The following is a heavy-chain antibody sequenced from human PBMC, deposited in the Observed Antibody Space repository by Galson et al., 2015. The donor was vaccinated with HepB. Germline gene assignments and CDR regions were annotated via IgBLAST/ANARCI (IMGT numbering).Heavy chain of an antibody. V-gene: IGHV3-48*02. D-gene: IGHD3-10*01. CDR3: ARAAFGSGNYYKDAFDV. J-gene: IGHJ3*01. CDR2: ISSSSHII. CDR1: GFTFSRYS. Sequence: SLRLSCAASGFTFSRYSMNWVRQAPGKGLEWISYISSSSHIILYADSVKGRFTSSRDNGKNSLYLQMTSLRDEDTAVYYCARAAFGSGNYYKDAFDVWGQGTMVTVSS.